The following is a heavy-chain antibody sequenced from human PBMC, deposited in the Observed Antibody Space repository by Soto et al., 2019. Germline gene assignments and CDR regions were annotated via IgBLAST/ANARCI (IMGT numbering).Heavy chain of an antibody. CDR1: NASISHDHW. CDR3: ARINYHGFRNFDH. D-gene: IGHD3-10*01. CDR2: IFHSGST. Sequence: QVQLQESGPRLVKPSGTLSLTCAVSNASISHDHWWTWVRQSPGKGLEWIGEIFHSGSTNYNPSLRSRVTVSVDKTKNQFSLKLTSVSAADTAVYYCARINYHGFRNFDHWGQGTLVTVSS. J-gene: IGHJ4*02. V-gene: IGHV4-4*02.